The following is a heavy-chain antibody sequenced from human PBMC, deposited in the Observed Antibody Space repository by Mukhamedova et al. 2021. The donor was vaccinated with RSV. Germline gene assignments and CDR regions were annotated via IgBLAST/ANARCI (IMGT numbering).Heavy chain of an antibody. Sequence: TISRDNSKNKLSLQMNSLRAEDTAVYYCARARPYYYAPYDFDYWGQGTLVTVSS. V-gene: IGHV3-30*14. J-gene: IGHJ4*02. CDR3: ARARPYYYAPYDFDY. D-gene: IGHD3-10*01.